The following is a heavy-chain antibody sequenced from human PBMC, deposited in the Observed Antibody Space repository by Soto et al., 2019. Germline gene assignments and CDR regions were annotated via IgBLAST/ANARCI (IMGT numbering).Heavy chain of an antibody. CDR2: ISYDGSNK. V-gene: IGHV3-30*18. D-gene: IGHD6-19*01. J-gene: IGHJ4*02. Sequence: GGSLRLSCAASGFTFSSYGLHWVRQAPGKGLEWVAVISYDGSNKYYADFVKGRFTISRDNSKNTLYLQMNSLRAEDTAVYYCAKDMHSSGWYPFDYWGQGTLVTVSS. CDR1: GFTFSSYG. CDR3: AKDMHSSGWYPFDY.